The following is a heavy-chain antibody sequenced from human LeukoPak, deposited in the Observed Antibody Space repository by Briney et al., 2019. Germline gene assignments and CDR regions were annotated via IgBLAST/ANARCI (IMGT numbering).Heavy chain of an antibody. Sequence: SETLSLTCAVSGYSISSGYYWGWIRQPPGKGLEWIGSIYHSGSTYYNPSLKSRVTISVDTSKNQFSLKLSSVTAADTAVYYCGRGSHSSSVLEYWGQGTLVTVSS. D-gene: IGHD6-13*01. CDR3: GRGSHSSSVLEY. CDR2: IYHSGST. CDR1: GYSISSGYY. J-gene: IGHJ4*02. V-gene: IGHV4-38-2*01.